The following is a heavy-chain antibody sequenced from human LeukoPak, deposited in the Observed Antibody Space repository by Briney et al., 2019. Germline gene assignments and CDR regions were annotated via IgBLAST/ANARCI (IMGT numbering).Heavy chain of an antibody. CDR1: GFSFTNYA. CDR2: ISYDESKI. V-gene: IGHV3-30*03. D-gene: IGHD6-25*01. Sequence: GGTLRLSCTGSGFSFTNYAMHWVRQAPGEGLEWVAVISYDESKIYYADSVKGRFTISRDLSTNTLYLQMNSLTTEDTAMYFCARRPVAAEYFQHWGQGTLVTVSS. CDR3: ARRPVAAEYFQH. J-gene: IGHJ1*01.